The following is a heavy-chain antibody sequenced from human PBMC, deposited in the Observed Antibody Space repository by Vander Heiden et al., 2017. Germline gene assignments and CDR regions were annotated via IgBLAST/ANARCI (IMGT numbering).Heavy chain of an antibody. V-gene: IGHV5-51*01. J-gene: IGHJ4*02. CDR3: ARQNDGNYGDYPYEF. Sequence: LVPSGAVVQKPGESLKISCQASGYPFSDSWIGWVRQMPGKGLESMGVIYPADSETRYSPSFEGQVTMSVDKSTNTAYLEWRSLKASDSAMYYCARQNDGNYGDYPYEFWGQGTQVTVSS. D-gene: IGHD4-17*01. CDR2: IYPADSET. CDR1: GYPFSDSW.